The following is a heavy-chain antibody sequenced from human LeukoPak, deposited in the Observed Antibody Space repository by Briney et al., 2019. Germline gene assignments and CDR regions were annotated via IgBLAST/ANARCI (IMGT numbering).Heavy chain of an antibody. Sequence: SQTLSLTYTVSGGSISSGGYYWSWIRQPPGKGLEWIGYIYHSGSTYYNPSLKSRVTISVDRSKNQFSLKLSSVTAADTAVYYCARSGRAFDIWGQGTMVTVSS. J-gene: IGHJ3*02. CDR1: GGSISSGGYY. CDR2: IYHSGST. CDR3: ARSGRAFDI. D-gene: IGHD6-25*01. V-gene: IGHV4-30-2*01.